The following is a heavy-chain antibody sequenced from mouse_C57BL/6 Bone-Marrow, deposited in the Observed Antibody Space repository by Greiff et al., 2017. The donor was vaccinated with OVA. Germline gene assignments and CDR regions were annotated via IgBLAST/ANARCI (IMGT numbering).Heavy chain of an antibody. CDR1: GFTFSSYA. Sequence: EVQLVESGGGLVKPGGSLKLSCAASGFTFSSYAMSWVRQTPEKRLEWVATISDGGSYTYYPDNVKGRFTISRDNAKNNLYLQMSHLKSEDTAMYYCARDPRLTGTYYFDYWGQGTTLTVSS. D-gene: IGHD4-1*01. J-gene: IGHJ2*01. CDR3: ARDPRLTGTYYFDY. CDR2: ISDGGSYT. V-gene: IGHV5-4*01.